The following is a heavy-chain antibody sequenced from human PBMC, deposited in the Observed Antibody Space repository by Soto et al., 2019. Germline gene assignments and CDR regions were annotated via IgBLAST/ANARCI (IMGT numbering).Heavy chain of an antibody. D-gene: IGHD6-6*01. CDR3: AKDAYSSSSGLDGLVDY. CDR2: ISGSGGST. J-gene: IGHJ4*02. Sequence: EVQLLESGGGLVQPGGSLRLSCAASGFTFSSYAMSWVRQAPGKGLEWVSAISGSGGSTYYADSVKGRFTISRDNSKNTLYLQMNSLRAEDTAVYYCAKDAYSSSSGLDGLVDYWGQGTLVTVSS. CDR1: GFTFSSYA. V-gene: IGHV3-23*01.